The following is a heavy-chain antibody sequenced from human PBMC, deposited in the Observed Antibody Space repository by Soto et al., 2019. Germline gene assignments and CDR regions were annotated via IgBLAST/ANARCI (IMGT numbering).Heavy chain of an antibody. CDR3: VVPAVGGSAFDL. CDR2: TRSKAKGYTT. CDR1: GFTFSDQY. Sequence: EVQLVESGGGLVQPGGSLRLSCAGSGFTFSDQYMDWVRQAPGKGLEWVGRTRSKAKGYTTDYAASVKGRFIVLRDDSKNSGSLQMNSVKTEDTAVYYCVVPAVGGSAFDLWGQGTMVTVSS. V-gene: IGHV3-72*01. D-gene: IGHD1-26*01. J-gene: IGHJ3*01.